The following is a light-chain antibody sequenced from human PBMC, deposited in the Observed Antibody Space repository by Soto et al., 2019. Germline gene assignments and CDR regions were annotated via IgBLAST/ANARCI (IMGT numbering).Light chain of an antibody. CDR1: SSDVGGYNY. Sequence: ALTQPASVSGSPGHSITISCTGTSSDVGGYNYVSWYQQHPGKAPKLMIYEVSNRPSGVSNRFSGSKSGNTASLTISGLQAEDEADYYCSSYAGSSNVFGTGTKVTVL. V-gene: IGLV2-14*01. CDR3: SSYAGSSNV. J-gene: IGLJ1*01. CDR2: EVS.